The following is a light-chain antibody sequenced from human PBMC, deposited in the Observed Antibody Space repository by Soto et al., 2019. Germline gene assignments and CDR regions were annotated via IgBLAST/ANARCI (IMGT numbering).Light chain of an antibody. J-gene: IGKJ1*01. CDR3: QHYNSYSEA. CDR1: QSISSW. Sequence: DIQMTQSPSTLSASVRDRVTITCRASQSISSWLAWYQQKPGKAPKLLIYGASSLESGVPSRFSGSGSGTEFTLTISSLQPDDFATYYCQHYNSYSEAFGQGTKVDIK. V-gene: IGKV1-5*01. CDR2: GAS.